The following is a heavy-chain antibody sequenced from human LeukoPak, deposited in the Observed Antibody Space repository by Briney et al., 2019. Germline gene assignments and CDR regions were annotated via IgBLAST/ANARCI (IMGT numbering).Heavy chain of an antibody. V-gene: IGHV3-53*01. CDR3: ARGQHSSSWYYFDY. CDR1: GFTVSSNY. J-gene: IGHJ4*02. Sequence: PGGSLRLSCAASGFTVSSNYMSWVRQAPGKGLEWVSVIYSGGSTYYADSVKGRFTISRDNSKNTLYLQMNSLRAEDTAVYYCARGQHSSSWYYFDYWGQGTLVTVSS. D-gene: IGHD6-13*01. CDR2: IYSGGST.